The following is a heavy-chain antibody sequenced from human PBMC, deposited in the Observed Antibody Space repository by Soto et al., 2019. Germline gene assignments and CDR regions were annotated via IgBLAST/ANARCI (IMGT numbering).Heavy chain of an antibody. V-gene: IGHV4-59*01. CDR2: FHYSANT. J-gene: IGHJ4*02. CDR1: GDSISSNY. D-gene: IGHD3-22*01. CDR3: ARGYFEHYYDSSGYYFRPAHYYFDY. Sequence: TSETLSLTCTVSGDSISSNYWSWIRQPPGKGLEWIGYFHYSANTNYNPSLKSRVIISVDTSKNQFFLKLTSVTATDTAVYYCARGYFEHYYDSSGYYFRPAHYYFDYWGQGTLVTVSS.